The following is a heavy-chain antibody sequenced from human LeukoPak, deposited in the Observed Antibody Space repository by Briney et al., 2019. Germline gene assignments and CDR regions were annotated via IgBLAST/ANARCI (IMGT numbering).Heavy chain of an antibody. V-gene: IGHV4-59*01. CDR3: ARGGIQLWSNNWVDP. CDR1: GGSMSSYY. D-gene: IGHD5-18*01. CDR2: VYYSGTT. J-gene: IGHJ5*02. Sequence: SETLSLTCAVSGGSMSSYYWSWIRQPPGKGLEWIGYVYYSGTTNYNPSLRSRVTISADTSKNQFSLKLSSVTAADTAVYYCARGGIQLWSNNWVDPWGQGILVTVSS.